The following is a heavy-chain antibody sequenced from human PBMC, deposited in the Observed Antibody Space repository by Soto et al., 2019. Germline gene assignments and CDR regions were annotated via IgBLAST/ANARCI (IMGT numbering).Heavy chain of an antibody. CDR2: ISWNSGSI. V-gene: IGHV3-9*01. CDR3: AKGPNPEWLAGLWVDY. J-gene: IGHJ4*02. CDR1: GFTFDDYA. D-gene: IGHD6-19*01. Sequence: EVQLVESGGGLVQPGRSLRLSCAASGFTFDDYAMHWVRQAPGKGLEWVSGISWNSGSIGYADSVKGRFTISRDNAKNSLYLQMSSLRAEDTALYYCAKGPNPEWLAGLWVDYWGQGTLVTVSS.